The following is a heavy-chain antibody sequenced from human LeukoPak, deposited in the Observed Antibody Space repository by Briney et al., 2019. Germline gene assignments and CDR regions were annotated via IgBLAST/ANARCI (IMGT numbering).Heavy chain of an antibody. J-gene: IGHJ4*02. Sequence: QAGGSLRLSCAASGFTFDDYAMHWVRQAPGKGLEWVSLISGDGGSAYYADSVKGRFTISRDNSKNSLYLQMNSLRTKDTALYYCAKDIGGTLPHHSYGDYWGQGTLVTVSS. CDR2: ISGDGGSA. V-gene: IGHV3-43*02. D-gene: IGHD5-18*01. CDR1: GFTFDDYA. CDR3: AKDIGGTLPHHSYGDY.